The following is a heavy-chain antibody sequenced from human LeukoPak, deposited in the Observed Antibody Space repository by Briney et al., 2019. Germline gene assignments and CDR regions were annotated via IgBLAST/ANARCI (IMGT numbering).Heavy chain of an antibody. CDR1: GFTVSSNY. Sequence: GGSLRLSCAASGFTVSSNYMSWVRQAPGKGLEWVSVIYSGGSTYYADSVKGRFTISRDNSKNTLYLQMNSLRAEDTAVYYCARDFPPGAMTTVTPGDYWGQGTLVTVSS. CDR3: ARDFPPGAMTTVTPGDY. J-gene: IGHJ4*02. CDR2: IYSGGST. V-gene: IGHV3-66*01. D-gene: IGHD4-17*01.